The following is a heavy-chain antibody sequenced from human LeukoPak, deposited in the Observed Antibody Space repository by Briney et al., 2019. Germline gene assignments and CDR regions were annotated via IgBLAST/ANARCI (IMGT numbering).Heavy chain of an antibody. CDR2: ISSSGSII. Sequence: PGGSLRLSCAASGFTFSDYYMSWIRQAPGKGLEWVSYISSSGSIIYYADSVQGRFTISRDNAKNSLYLQMNSLRAEDTAVYYCAGSDRYDDDRYCFDYWGQGTLVTVSS. CDR1: GFTFSDYY. D-gene: IGHD1-1*01. J-gene: IGHJ4*02. CDR3: AGSDRYDDDRYCFDY. V-gene: IGHV3-11*01.